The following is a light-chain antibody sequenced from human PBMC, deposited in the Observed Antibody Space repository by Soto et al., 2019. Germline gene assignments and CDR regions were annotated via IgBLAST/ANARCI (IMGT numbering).Light chain of an antibody. Sequence: EIVLTQSPGTLSLSPGERVTLSCRASQSVGTSWLAWYQQKPGQSPRLLIYSTSSRATGIPDRFSGSVSETDFALTISRLEPEDSAVYYCQQYASSQWTFGQGTKV. V-gene: IGKV3-20*01. CDR2: STS. CDR3: QQYASSQWT. CDR1: QSVGTSW. J-gene: IGKJ1*01.